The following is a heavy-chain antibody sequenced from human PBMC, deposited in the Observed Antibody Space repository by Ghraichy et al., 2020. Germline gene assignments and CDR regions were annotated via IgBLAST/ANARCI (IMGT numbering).Heavy chain of an antibody. CDR2: ISAYNGNT. Sequence: ASVKVSCKASGYTFTSYGISWVRQAPGQGLEWMGWISAYNGNTNYAQKLQGRVTMTTDTSTSTAYMELRSLRSDDTAVYYCARDYHLSRIVVVPAALLRPHYYGMDVWGQGTTVTVSS. V-gene: IGHV1-18*01. J-gene: IGHJ6*02. CDR3: ARDYHLSRIVVVPAALLRPHYYGMDV. D-gene: IGHD2-2*01. CDR1: GYTFTSYG.